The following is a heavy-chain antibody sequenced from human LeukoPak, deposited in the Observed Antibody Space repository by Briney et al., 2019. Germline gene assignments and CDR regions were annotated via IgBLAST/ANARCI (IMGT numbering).Heavy chain of an antibody. J-gene: IGHJ6*03. CDR3: ARWAAGPMVRGVTAKFYYMDV. CDR1: GGSFSGYY. D-gene: IGHD3-10*01. Sequence: SETLSLTCAVYGGSFSGYYWSWIRQPPGKGLEWIGEINHSGSTNYNPSLKSRVTISVDTSKNQFSLKLSSVTAADTAVYYCARWAAGPMVRGVTAKFYYMDVWGKGTTVTVS. V-gene: IGHV4-34*01. CDR2: INHSGST.